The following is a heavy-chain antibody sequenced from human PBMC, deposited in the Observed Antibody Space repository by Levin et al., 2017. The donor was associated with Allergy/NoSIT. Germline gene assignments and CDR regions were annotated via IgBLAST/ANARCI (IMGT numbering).Heavy chain of an antibody. CDR3: VNRARGAGGKWYFDR. V-gene: IGHV3-23*01. Sequence: HAGGSLRLSCAASGFTFSTYGMSWVRQAPGKGLEWVSSVTSSGSSTYYADSVKGRFTISRDNSKNTLYLQMNSLRAEDTAIYYCVNRARGAGGKWYFDRWGRGTLVSVSS. D-gene: IGHD3-16*01. J-gene: IGHJ2*01. CDR2: VTSSGSST. CDR1: GFTFSTYG.